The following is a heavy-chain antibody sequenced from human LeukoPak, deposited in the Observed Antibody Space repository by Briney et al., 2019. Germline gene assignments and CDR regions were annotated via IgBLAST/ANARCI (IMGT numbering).Heavy chain of an antibody. CDR1: GFTFSSYT. CDR3: ARDGWATFDY. CDR2: ISSSSTYI. D-gene: IGHD5-12*01. Sequence: PGGSLRLSCAASGFTFSSYTMNWVRQAPGKGLEWVSSISSSSTYIYYADSVRVRFTISRDNAKKSLFLQMNSLRAEDTAVYYCARDGWATFDYWGQGTLVTVSS. V-gene: IGHV3-21*01. J-gene: IGHJ4*02.